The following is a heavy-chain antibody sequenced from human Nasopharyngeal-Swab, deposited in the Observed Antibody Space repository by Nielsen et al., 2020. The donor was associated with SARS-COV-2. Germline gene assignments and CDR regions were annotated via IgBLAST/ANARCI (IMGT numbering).Heavy chain of an antibody. CDR1: GFTFSSYA. Sequence: GFLRLSWAASGFTFSSYAMSWVRQAPGKGLEWVSAISGSGGSTYYADSVKGRFTISRDNSKNTLYLQMNSLRAEDTAVYYCAKSAGYSRGYFDYWGQGTLVTVSS. D-gene: IGHD6-13*01. CDR2: ISGSGGST. V-gene: IGHV3-23*01. CDR3: AKSAGYSRGYFDY. J-gene: IGHJ4*02.